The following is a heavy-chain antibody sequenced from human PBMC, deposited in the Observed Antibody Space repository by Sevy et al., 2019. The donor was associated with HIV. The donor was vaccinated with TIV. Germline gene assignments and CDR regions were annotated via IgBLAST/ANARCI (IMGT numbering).Heavy chain of an antibody. J-gene: IGHJ4*02. D-gene: IGHD2-8*01. Sequence: GGSLRLSCAASGFVLYEYSMSWIRQAPGKGLESVATLSFGCGKINYAYSVKGRFTISRDNSKNSFYLQMDNLRVEDTALYYCAREGCSRPHDYWGQGTRVTVSS. CDR3: AREGCSRPHDY. CDR1: GFVLYEYS. CDR2: LSFGCGKI. V-gene: IGHV3-23*01.